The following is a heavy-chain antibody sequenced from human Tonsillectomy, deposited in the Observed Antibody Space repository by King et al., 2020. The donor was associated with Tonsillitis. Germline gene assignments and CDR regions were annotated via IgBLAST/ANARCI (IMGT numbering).Heavy chain of an antibody. CDR3: ARAASCGSTSGRVGNALDL. CDR2: IWYDGSNK. J-gene: IGHJ3*01. D-gene: IGHD2-2*01. Sequence: VQLVESGGGVVQPGRSLRLSCVASGFTFSDYGMHWVRQAPGKGLEWVTVIWYDGSNKYYADSVKGRFTISRDNSKGTLYLQIKSLRAEDTAMYYCARAASCGSTSGRVGNALDLWGQGTMVTVSS. CDR1: GFTFSDYG. V-gene: IGHV3-33*08.